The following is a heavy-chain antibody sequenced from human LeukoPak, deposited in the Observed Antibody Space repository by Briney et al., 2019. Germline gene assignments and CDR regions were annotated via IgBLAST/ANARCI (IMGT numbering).Heavy chain of an antibody. J-gene: IGHJ4*02. CDR1: GFTSSSYE. D-gene: IGHD3-10*01. CDR2: ISSSGSTI. CDR3: ARLYYGSGAYFDY. Sequence: GGSLRLSCAASGFTSSSYEMNWVRQAPGKGLEWVSYISSSGSTIYYADSVKGRFTISRDNAKNSLYLQMNSLRAEDTAVYYCARLYYGSGAYFDYWGQGTLVTVSS. V-gene: IGHV3-48*03.